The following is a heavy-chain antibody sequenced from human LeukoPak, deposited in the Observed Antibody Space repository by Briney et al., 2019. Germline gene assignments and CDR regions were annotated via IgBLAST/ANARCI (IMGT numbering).Heavy chain of an antibody. V-gene: IGHV1-2*02. D-gene: IGHD2-8*01. CDR1: GYTFTGYY. CDR2: INPNSGGT. Sequence: ASVRVFCKASGYTFTGYYMHWVRQAPGQGLEWMGWINPNSGGTNHAQKFQGRVTMTRDTSISTAYMELSRLRSDDTAVYYCARDPGGVDYYYMDVWGKGTTITVSS. J-gene: IGHJ6*03. CDR3: ARDPGGVDYYYMDV.